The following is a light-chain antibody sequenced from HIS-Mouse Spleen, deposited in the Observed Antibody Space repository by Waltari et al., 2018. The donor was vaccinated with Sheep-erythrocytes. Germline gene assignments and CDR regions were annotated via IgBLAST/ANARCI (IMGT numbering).Light chain of an antibody. J-gene: IGLJ2*01. CDR1: SSDVGDYNY. Sequence: QSALTQPRSVSGSPGQSVTISCTGTSSDVGDYNYVSWYQQPPGKAPKLMIYDVSKRPSGVPDRFSGSKSVNTASLTISGLQAEDEADYYCCSYAGSYTFVVFGGGTKLTVL. V-gene: IGLV2-11*01. CDR3: CSYAGSYTFVV. CDR2: DVS.